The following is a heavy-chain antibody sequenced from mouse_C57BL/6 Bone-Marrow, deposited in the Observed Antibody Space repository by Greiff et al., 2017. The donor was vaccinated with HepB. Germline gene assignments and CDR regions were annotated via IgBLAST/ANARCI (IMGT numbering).Heavy chain of an antibody. Sequence: VQLKESGAELARPGASVKLSCKASGYTFTSYGISWVKQRTGQGLEWIGEIYPRSGNTYYNEKFKGKATLTADKSSSTAYMELRSLTSEDSAVYFGARDGDGYHFWYFDVWGTGTTVTVSS. CDR1: GYTFTSYG. V-gene: IGHV1-81*01. CDR3: ARDGDGYHFWYFDV. CDR2: IYPRSGNT. J-gene: IGHJ1*03. D-gene: IGHD2-3*01.